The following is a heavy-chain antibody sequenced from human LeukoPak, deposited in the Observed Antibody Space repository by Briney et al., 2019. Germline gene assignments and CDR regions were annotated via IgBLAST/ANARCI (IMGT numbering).Heavy chain of an antibody. V-gene: IGHV1-8*02. D-gene: IGHD2-2*02. CDR1: GYTFTSYY. Sequence: ASVKVSCKASGYTFTSYYMHWVRQAPGQGLEWMGWMNPNSGNTGYAQKFQGRVTMTRNTSISTAYMELSSLRSEDTAVYYCARSDTLQYYYYYGMDVWGQGTTVTVSS. CDR2: MNPNSGNT. CDR3: ARSDTLQYYYYYGMDV. J-gene: IGHJ6*02.